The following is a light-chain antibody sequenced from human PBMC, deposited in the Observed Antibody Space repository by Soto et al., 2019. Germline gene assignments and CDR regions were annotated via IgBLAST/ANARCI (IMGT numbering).Light chain of an antibody. CDR1: YSDIGAYNY. CDR2: DVS. Sequence: HSALTQPPSASGSPGQSVTIPCTGTYSDIGAYNYVSWYQQHPGQAPKLLIYDVSYRPSGISHRFSGSESAYTASLTISGLQAEDEADYHCGSYKTGSTVVFGTGTKVTVL. CDR3: GSYKTGSTVV. J-gene: IGLJ1*01. V-gene: IGLV2-14*03.